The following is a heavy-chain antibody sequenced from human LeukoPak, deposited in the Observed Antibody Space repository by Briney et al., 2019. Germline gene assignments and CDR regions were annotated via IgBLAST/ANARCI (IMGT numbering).Heavy chain of an antibody. V-gene: IGHV4-34*01. J-gene: IGHJ4*02. D-gene: IGHD3-3*01. Sequence: SETLSLTCAVYGGSFSGYYWSWIRQPPGKGLEWIGEINHSGSTNYNPSLKSRVTISVDTSKNQFSLKLSSVTAADTAVYYCARDDFWSGPLFDYWGQGTLVTVSS. CDR1: GGSFSGYY. CDR3: ARDDFWSGPLFDY. CDR2: INHSGST.